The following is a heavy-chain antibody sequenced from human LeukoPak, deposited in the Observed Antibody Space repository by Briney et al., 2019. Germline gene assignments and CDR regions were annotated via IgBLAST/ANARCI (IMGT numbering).Heavy chain of an antibody. J-gene: IGHJ4*02. CDR3: AKEDGDYAFDY. D-gene: IGHD4-17*01. Sequence: GGSLRLSCAASGFTFSTYGMHWVRQAPGKGLEWVAVISYNGNNKYYADSVKGRFTISRDNSKNTLYLQMNSLRAEDTAVYYCAKEDGDYAFDYWGQGTLVTVSS. CDR2: ISYNGNNK. CDR1: GFTFSTYG. V-gene: IGHV3-30*18.